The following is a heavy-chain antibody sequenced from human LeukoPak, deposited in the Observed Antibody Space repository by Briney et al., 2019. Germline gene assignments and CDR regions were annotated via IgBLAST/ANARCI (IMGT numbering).Heavy chain of an antibody. CDR1: GGSIYSGSYY. Sequence: KPSETLSLTCTVSGGSIYSGSYYWSWIRQPAGKGLEWIGRIYTSGSTNYNPSLKSRVTISVDTSKNQFSLKLSSVTAADTAVYYCARDRRDGYNLYYFDLWGQGTLVTVSS. CDR3: ARDRRDGYNLYYFDL. CDR2: IYTSGST. V-gene: IGHV4-61*02. D-gene: IGHD5-24*01. J-gene: IGHJ4*02.